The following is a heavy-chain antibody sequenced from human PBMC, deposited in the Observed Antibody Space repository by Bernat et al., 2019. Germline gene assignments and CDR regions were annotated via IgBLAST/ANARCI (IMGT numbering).Heavy chain of an antibody. D-gene: IGHD1-14*01. J-gene: IGHJ5*01. V-gene: IGHV3-74*03. Sequence: EVQLVESGGGSVQPGGSLRLSCAASGFTFSSFWMHWVRQAPGKGLMWVSRINSDGGTTTYADSVKGRFTISRDNTKNTVYLQMNSLRAEDTAVYYCARDLGILRRYHPDNWLDSWGQGTLVTVSS. CDR1: GFTFSSFW. CDR2: INSDGGTT. CDR3: ARDLGILRRYHPDNWLDS.